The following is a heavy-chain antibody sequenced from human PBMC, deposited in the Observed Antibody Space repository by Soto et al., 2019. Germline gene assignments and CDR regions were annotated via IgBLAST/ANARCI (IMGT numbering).Heavy chain of an antibody. CDR1: GYTFTSYG. D-gene: IGHD1-26*01. J-gene: IGHJ3*02. CDR3: AREGGSYDPPAFDI. CDR2: ISAYNGNT. Sequence: EASVKVSCKASGYTFTSYGISWVRQAPGQGLEWMGWISAYNGNTNYAQKLQGRVTMTTDTSTSTAYMELRSLRSDDTAVYYCAREGGSYDPPAFDIWGQGTMVTVSS. V-gene: IGHV1-18*01.